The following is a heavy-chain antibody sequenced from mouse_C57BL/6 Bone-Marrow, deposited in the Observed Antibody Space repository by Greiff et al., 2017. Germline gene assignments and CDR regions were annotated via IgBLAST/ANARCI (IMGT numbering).Heavy chain of an antibody. CDR2: IYPGDGGT. J-gene: IGHJ4*01. Sequence: QVQLQQSGPELVKPGASVKISCKASGYAFSSSWMNWVKQRPGTGLEWIGRIYPGDGGTTYNGKFKGKATLTADKSSSTAYMQLSSLTSADSAVYFCASFYYYGTPYDAMDYGGQGTSVTV. CDR1: GYAFSSSW. V-gene: IGHV1-82*01. CDR3: ASFYYYGTPYDAMDY. D-gene: IGHD1-1*01.